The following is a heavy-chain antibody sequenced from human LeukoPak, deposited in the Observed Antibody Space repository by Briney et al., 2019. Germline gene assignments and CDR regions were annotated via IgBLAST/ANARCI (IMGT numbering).Heavy chain of an antibody. Sequence: SETLSLTCTVSGGSISSSSYYWGWIRQPPGKGLEWIGSIYYSGSTYYSPSLKSRVTISVDTSKNQFSLKLSSVTAADTAVYYCARQWADFWSGYYLVFDYWGQGTLVTVSS. V-gene: IGHV4-39*01. J-gene: IGHJ4*02. CDR1: GGSISSSSYY. CDR2: IYYSGST. CDR3: ARQWADFWSGYYLVFDY. D-gene: IGHD3-3*01.